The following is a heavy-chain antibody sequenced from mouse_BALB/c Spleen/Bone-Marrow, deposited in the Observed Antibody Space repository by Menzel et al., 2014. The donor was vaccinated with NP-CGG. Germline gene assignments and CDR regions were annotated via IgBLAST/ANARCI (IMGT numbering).Heavy chain of an antibody. CDR3: ARSDGYRAMDY. D-gene: IGHD2-3*01. Sequence: VQLQQSGPELVKPGASVKISCKASGYAFSNSWMNWVKQRPGQGLEWIGRIYPGDGDTYYNGKFKDKATLTADKSSSTAYMQLSSLTSVDSAVYFCARSDGYRAMDYWGQGTSDTVPS. CDR2: IYPGDGDT. J-gene: IGHJ4*01. CDR1: GYAFSNSW. V-gene: IGHV1-82*01.